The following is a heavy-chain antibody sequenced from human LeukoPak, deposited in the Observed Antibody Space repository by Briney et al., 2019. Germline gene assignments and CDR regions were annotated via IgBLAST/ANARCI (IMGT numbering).Heavy chain of an antibody. J-gene: IGHJ6*02. CDR3: ARDVRALGVSGWHDYGMDV. CDR2: ISSSSSYI. Sequence: GSLRLSCAASGFTFSSYSMNWVRQAPGKGLEWVSCISSSSSYIYYADSVRGRFTISRDNAKNSLYLQMNSLRAEDTAVYYCARDVRALGVSGWHDYGMDVWGQGTTVTVSS. CDR1: GFTFSSYS. D-gene: IGHD6-19*01. V-gene: IGHV3-21*01.